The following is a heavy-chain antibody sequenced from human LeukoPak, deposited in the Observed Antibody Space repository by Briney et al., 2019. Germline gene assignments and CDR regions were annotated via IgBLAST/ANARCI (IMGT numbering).Heavy chain of an antibody. D-gene: IGHD6-19*01. Sequence: GGSLRLSCAASGFTFSSYWMHWARQAPGKGLVWVSRINADGSSTSYADSVKGRFTISRDNAKNTLYLQMNSLRAEDTAVYYCAPSSLTYSSGWYGYWGQGTLVTVSS. CDR3: APSSLTYSSGWYGY. J-gene: IGHJ4*02. V-gene: IGHV3-74*01. CDR2: INADGSST. CDR1: GFTFSSYW.